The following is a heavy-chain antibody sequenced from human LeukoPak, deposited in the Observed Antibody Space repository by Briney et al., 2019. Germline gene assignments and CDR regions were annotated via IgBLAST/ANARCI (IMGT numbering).Heavy chain of an antibody. CDR2: IYYSGST. CDR1: GGSSSSYY. Sequence: SETLSLTCTVSGGSSSSYYWSWIRQPPGKGLEWIGYIYYSGSTNYNPSLKSRVTISVDTSKNQFSLKLSSVTAADTAVYYCARSNLGYCSGGSCHYYYYYYMDVWGKGTTVTVSS. CDR3: ARSNLGYCSGGSCHYYYYYYMDV. V-gene: IGHV4-59*01. J-gene: IGHJ6*03. D-gene: IGHD2-15*01.